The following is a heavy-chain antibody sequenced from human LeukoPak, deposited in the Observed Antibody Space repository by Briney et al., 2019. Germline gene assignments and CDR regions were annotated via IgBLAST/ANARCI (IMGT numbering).Heavy chain of an antibody. V-gene: IGHV4-59*01. Sequence: SETLSLTCAVYGGSFSGYYWSWIRQPPGKGLEWIGYIYYSGSTNYNPSLKSRVTISVDTSKSQFSLKLSSVTAADTAVYYCARAGYDSSGYYNWFDPWGQGTLVTVSS. CDR3: ARAGYDSSGYYNWFDP. D-gene: IGHD3-22*01. CDR1: GGSFSGYY. CDR2: IYYSGST. J-gene: IGHJ5*02.